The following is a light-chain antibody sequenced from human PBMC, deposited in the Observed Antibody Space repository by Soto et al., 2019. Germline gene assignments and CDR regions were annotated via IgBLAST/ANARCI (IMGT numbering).Light chain of an antibody. J-gene: IGKJ5*01. CDR2: AAS. V-gene: IGKV1-39*01. CDR3: QQSYNMPGT. Sequence: DIQMTQSPSSLSASVGDRVTITCRASQSISSYLNWYQHKPGKAPKLLIYAASNLQTGVPSRFSGSGSGTDFTLTISSLQPEDFATYYCQQSYNMPGTFGQGTRLEIK. CDR1: QSISSY.